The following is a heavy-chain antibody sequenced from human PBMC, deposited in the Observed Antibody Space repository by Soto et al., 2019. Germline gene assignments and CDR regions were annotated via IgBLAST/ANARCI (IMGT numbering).Heavy chain of an antibody. D-gene: IGHD3-3*01. CDR3: SRQASDFWSGKPQYYMDV. V-gene: IGHV3-73*01. CDR1: GFTFSGSA. CDR2: IRSKPNNYAT. Sequence: GGSLRLSCAASGFTFSGSAMHWVRQASGKGLEWVGRIRSKPNNYATAYGASVKGRFTIPRDDSKNTAYLQMNSLNTEDTAVYYCSRQASDFWSGKPQYYMDVWGKGTTVTVSS. J-gene: IGHJ6*03.